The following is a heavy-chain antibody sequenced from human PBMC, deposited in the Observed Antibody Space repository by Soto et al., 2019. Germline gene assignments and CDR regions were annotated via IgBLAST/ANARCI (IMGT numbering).Heavy chain of an antibody. V-gene: IGHV4-31*03. CDR2: IYYSGST. CDR1: AGSISSGGYY. J-gene: IGHJ4*02. Sequence: QVQLPESGPGLVKPSQTLSLTCPVSAGSISSGGYYWSWTRQHPGKGLEWIGYIYYSGSTSYPPSLKSRVTIAVDTSKTQCSLKLRSVTAEDTAVYYCARGSTVTFDYWRQGTLVTVSS. D-gene: IGHD4-17*01. CDR3: ARGSTVTFDY.